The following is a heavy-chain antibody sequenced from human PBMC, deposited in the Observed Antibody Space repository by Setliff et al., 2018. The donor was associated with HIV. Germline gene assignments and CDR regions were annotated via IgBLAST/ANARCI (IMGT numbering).Heavy chain of an antibody. CDR3: ASGEPYYYDSTGYSGNYFDY. Sequence: SETLSLTCTVSGGSVSSPGYYWGWIRQPPGKGLEWIGSVYNSGITFKNPSLKSRVTISVDRSGNQFSLKLASVTAADTAVYYCASGEPYYYDSTGYSGNYFDYWGQGTLVTVSS. CDR2: VYNSGIT. D-gene: IGHD3-22*01. CDR1: GGSVSSPGYY. J-gene: IGHJ4*02. V-gene: IGHV4-39*07.